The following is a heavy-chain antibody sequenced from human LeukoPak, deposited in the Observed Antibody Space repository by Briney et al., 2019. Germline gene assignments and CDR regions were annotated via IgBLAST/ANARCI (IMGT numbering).Heavy chain of an antibody. V-gene: IGHV4-4*09. J-gene: IGHJ6*03. CDR3: ARRTKGGNYYYYYMDV. CDR1: GDSISGYY. D-gene: IGHD1-1*01. CDR2: IYSSGST. Sequence: SETLSLTCTVSGDSISGYYWSWIRQPPGKGLEWIGYIYSSGSTDYNPSLKSRVTISVDTSKNQFSLKLSSVTAADTAVYYCARRTKGGNYYYYYMDVWRKGTTVTVS.